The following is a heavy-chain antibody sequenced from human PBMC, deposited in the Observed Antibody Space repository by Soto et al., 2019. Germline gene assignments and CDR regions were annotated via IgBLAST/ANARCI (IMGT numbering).Heavy chain of an antibody. V-gene: IGHV3-74*01. D-gene: IGHD5-12*01. CDR1: GFTFSSYW. J-gene: IGHJ3*02. Sequence: GGSLRLSCAASGFTFSSYWMHWVRQTPGKGLVWVSHINSDGSSTSYVDSVKGRFTISRDNAKNTLYLQMNSLRAEDTAVYYCASLRWLQLGDAFDIWGQGTMVTVSS. CDR2: INSDGSST. CDR3: ASLRWLQLGDAFDI.